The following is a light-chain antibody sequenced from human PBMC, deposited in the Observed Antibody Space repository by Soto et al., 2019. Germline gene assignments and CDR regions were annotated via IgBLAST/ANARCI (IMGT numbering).Light chain of an antibody. CDR1: QSVSSY. J-gene: IGKJ4*01. CDR3: QQRSNWPT. CDR2: DAS. Sequence: EIVLTQSPATLSLSPGERATLSCRASQSVSSYVAWYQQKPGQAPRLLIYDASNRATGIPARFSGSGYGTDFTLTISSLEPEDFAVYYCQQRSNWPTFGGGTKVEIK. V-gene: IGKV3-11*01.